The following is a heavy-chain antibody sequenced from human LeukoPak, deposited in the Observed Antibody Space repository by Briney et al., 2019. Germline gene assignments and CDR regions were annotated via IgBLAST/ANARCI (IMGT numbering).Heavy chain of an antibody. V-gene: IGHV3-33*01. Sequence: GRSLRLSCAASGFTFSSYGMHWVRQAPGKGLEWVAVIWYDGSNKYYADSVKGRFTISRDNPKNTLYLQMNSLSAEDTAVYYCARVRSAVVRGVIPGYFDYWGQGTLVTVSS. J-gene: IGHJ4*02. CDR2: IWYDGSNK. D-gene: IGHD3-10*01. CDR3: ARVRSAVVRGVIPGYFDY. CDR1: GFTFSSYG.